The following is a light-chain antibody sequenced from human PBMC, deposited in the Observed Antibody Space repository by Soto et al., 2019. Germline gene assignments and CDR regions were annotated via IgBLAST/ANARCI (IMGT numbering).Light chain of an antibody. CDR2: GES. Sequence: EIVLTQSPGTLALSPVERAPLSCRTSQSVSSSYLAWYQQKPGQAPRILIYGESSRATGIPARFSGSGSGTDLNLTISRLEPEDFAVYYCQKYGSSPQTCGQGTKVDIK. V-gene: IGKV3-20*01. CDR3: QKYGSSPQT. J-gene: IGKJ1*01. CDR1: QSVSSSY.